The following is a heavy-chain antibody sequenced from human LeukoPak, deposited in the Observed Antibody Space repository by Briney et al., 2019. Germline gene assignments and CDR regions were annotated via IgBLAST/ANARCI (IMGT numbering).Heavy chain of an antibody. CDR1: GFTFSSYW. CDR2: INQDGSEK. J-gene: IGHJ4*02. CDR3: ARDKYGAYFDS. V-gene: IGHV3-7*04. Sequence: PGGSLRLSCAASGFTFSSYWMNWVRQAPGKGLEWVANINQDGSEKYYVDSVKGRFTISRDNAKNSLYLQMNSLRVEDTAVYYCARDKYGAYFDSSGQGTLVTVSS. D-gene: IGHD4-17*01.